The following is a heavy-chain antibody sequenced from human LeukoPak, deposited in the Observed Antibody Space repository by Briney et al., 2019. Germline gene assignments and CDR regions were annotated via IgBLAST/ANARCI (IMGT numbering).Heavy chain of an antibody. V-gene: IGHV4-34*01. Sequence: SETLSLTCAVYGGSFSGYYWNWIRQPPGKGLEWIGEINHSGSTNYNPPLKSRVTISVDTSKNQFSLKLSSVTAADTAVYYCARGRYFDWLVTEFDYWGQGTLVTVSS. CDR2: INHSGST. J-gene: IGHJ4*02. CDR1: GGSFSGYY. D-gene: IGHD3-9*01. CDR3: ARGRYFDWLVTEFDY.